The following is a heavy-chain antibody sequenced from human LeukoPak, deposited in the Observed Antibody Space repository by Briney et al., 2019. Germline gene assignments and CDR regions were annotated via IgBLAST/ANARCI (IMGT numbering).Heavy chain of an antibody. J-gene: IGHJ4*03. Sequence: SETLSLTCTVSGGSISIYYLNWVRQPAGKGLEWIGRISSRGYTNYNPSLKSRVAMSVDTSKNQFSLKLNSVTAADTAVYYCVRTMTREWGGWYDNDYWGRGTLVTVSS. CDR2: ISSRGYT. D-gene: IGHD6-19*01. CDR1: GGSISIYY. V-gene: IGHV4-4*07. CDR3: VRTMTREWGGWYDNDY.